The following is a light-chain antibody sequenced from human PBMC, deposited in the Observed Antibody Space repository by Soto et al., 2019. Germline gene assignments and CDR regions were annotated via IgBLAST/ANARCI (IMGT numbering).Light chain of an antibody. V-gene: IGKV1-39*01. J-gene: IGKJ2*01. Sequence: DIQMTQSPSSLSASVGDRVTLTCRASQSLSKYLNWYQQKPGKAPNLLIYAASSLQSGVPSRFSGSGSGTEFDLTISSLQPEDFAIYYCQQTYNTPYTFGQGTKLEIK. CDR1: QSLSKY. CDR2: AAS. CDR3: QQTYNTPYT.